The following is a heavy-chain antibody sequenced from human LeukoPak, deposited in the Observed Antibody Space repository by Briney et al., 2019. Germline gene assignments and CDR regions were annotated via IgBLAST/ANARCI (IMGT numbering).Heavy chain of an antibody. CDR2: INPNSGGT. CDR3: ARGLERAGDPAY. J-gene: IGHJ4*02. V-gene: IGHV1-2*02. CDR1: GYTFTGYY. Sequence: ASVKVSCKASGYTFTGYYMHWVRQAPGQGLEWMGWINPNSGGTNYAQEFKGRVTMTRDTSISTAYMEMSRLRSDDTAVYYCARGLERAGDPAYWGQGTLVTVSS. D-gene: IGHD2-21*02.